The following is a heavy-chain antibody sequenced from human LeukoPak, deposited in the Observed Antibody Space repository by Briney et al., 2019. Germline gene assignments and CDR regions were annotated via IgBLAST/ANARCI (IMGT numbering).Heavy chain of an antibody. CDR3: ARAPSSSWYRAFDY. J-gene: IGHJ4*02. V-gene: IGHV1-18*01. CDR2: ISAYNGNT. CDR1: GYTFTSYG. Sequence: GASVKVSCKASGYTFTSYGISWVRQAPGQGLEWMGWISAYNGNTNYAQKVQDRVTMTTDTSASTAYMELRSLRSDDTAVYYCARAPSSSWYRAFDYWGQGTLVTVSS. D-gene: IGHD6-13*01.